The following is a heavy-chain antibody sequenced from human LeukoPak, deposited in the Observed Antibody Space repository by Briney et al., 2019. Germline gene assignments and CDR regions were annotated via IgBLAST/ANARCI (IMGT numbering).Heavy chain of an antibody. CDR1: GFTFSSYG. CDR2: ISYDGSNK. CDR3: VRESEGIAVIGKPSGYFDY. V-gene: IGHV3-30*03. Sequence: SGGSLRLSCAASGFTFSSYGMHWFRQAPGKGLEWVAVISYDGSNKYYADSVKGRFTISRDNSKNTLYLQMNSLRAEDTAVYYCVRESEGIAVIGKPSGYFDYWGQGTLVTVSS. D-gene: IGHD6-19*01. J-gene: IGHJ4*02.